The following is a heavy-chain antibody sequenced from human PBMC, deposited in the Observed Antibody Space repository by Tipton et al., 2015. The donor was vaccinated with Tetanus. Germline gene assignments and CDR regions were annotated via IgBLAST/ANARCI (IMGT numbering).Heavy chain of an antibody. D-gene: IGHD5-12*01. CDR1: GYTFTGYY. V-gene: IGHV1-2*04. J-gene: IGHJ6*02. Sequence: QLVQSGAEVKKPGASVKVSCKASGYTFTGYYMHWVRQAPGQGLEWMGWINPNSGGTNYAQKFQGWVTMTRDTSISTAYMELSRLRSDDTAVYYCARALGGWLRSNYYGMDVWGQGTTVTVSS. CDR2: INPNSGGT. CDR3: ARALGGWLRSNYYGMDV.